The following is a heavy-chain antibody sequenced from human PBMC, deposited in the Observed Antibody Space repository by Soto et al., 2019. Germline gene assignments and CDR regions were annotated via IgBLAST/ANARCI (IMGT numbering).Heavy chain of an antibody. CDR1: GFTFTSYW. V-gene: IGHV3-7*03. J-gene: IGHJ2*01. CDR3: ARLPYSGRYSDWYFDL. CDR2: IKKDGSEK. Sequence: EVQLVESGGGLVQPGGSLRLSCAASGFTFTSYWMSWVRQAPGKGLEWVANIKKDGSEKYYVDFVEGRFTISRDNAKNSLYLQMNSLRAEDTAVYYCARLPYSGRYSDWYFDLWGHGTLVTVSS. D-gene: IGHD1-26*01.